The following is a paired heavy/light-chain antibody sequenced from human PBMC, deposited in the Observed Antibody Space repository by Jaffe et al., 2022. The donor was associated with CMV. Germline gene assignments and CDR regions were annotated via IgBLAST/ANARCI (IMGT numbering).Light chain of an antibody. Sequence: DIQMTQSPSSLSASVGDRVTITCRASQSISSYLNWYQQKPGKVPKLLIYAASSLQSGVPSRFSGSGSGTDFTLTISSLQPEDFATYYCQQSYSTLYTFGQGTKLEIK. V-gene: IGKV1-39*01. CDR3: QQSYSTLYT. J-gene: IGKJ2*01. CDR2: AAS. CDR1: QSISSY.
Heavy chain of an antibody. CDR1: GGTFSSYA. D-gene: IGHD1-7*01. Sequence: QVQLVQSGAEVKKPGSSVKVSCKASGGTFSSYAISWVRQAPGQGLEWMGGIIPIFGTANYAQKFQGRVTITADEFTSTAYMELSSLRSEDTAVYSCARDVSTGTTSRRGWFDPWGQGTLVTVSS. J-gene: IGHJ5*02. V-gene: IGHV1-69*01. CDR2: IIPIFGTA. CDR3: ARDVSTGTTSRRGWFDP.